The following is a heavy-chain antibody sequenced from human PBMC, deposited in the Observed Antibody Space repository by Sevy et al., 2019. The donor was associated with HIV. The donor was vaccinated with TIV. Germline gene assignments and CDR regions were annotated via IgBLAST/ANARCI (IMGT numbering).Heavy chain of an antibody. CDR1: GFTFSKYS. V-gene: IGHV3-23*01. D-gene: IGHD2-8*01. CDR2: LSFGCGEI. Sequence: GGSLRLSCAASGFTFSKYSMSWVRQPPGKGLEWVSTLSFGCGEINHADSVKGRFTISRDNSKNSLYLQMNNLRAEDXXXXXXXXEXCTKPHDYWGQGTLVTVSS. CDR3: XXEXCTKPHDY. J-gene: IGHJ4*02.